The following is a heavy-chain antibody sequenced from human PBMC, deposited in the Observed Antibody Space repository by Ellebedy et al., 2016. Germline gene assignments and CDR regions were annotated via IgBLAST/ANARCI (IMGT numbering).Heavy chain of an antibody. CDR2: INAGNGNT. D-gene: IGHD5-18*01. CDR3: SRYEYSYILGEYSVYFDY. Sequence: ASVKVSCXASGYTFTSYAMHWVRQAPGQRLEWMGWINAGNGNTKYSQKFQGRVTITRDTSASTAYMELSSLRSEDTAVYYCSRYEYSYILGEYSVYFDYWGQGTLVTVSS. V-gene: IGHV1-3*01. CDR1: GYTFTSYA. J-gene: IGHJ4*02.